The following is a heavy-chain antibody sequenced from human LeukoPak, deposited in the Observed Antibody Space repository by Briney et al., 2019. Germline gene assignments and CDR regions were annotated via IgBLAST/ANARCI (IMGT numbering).Heavy chain of an antibody. CDR1: GFSFSNYC. CDR2: ISYDGSDD. D-gene: IGHD3-10*01. Sequence: GGSLRLSCAASGFSFSNYCMYWVRQAPAKGLQWVAMISYDGSDDYYADSVKGRFTVSIDKSKNTLSLQMNSLRAEDTAIYYCAKLSAIQNYYYSSGTYPDYWGQGALVTVSS. J-gene: IGHJ4*02. V-gene: IGHV3-30*18. CDR3: AKLSAIQNYYYSSGTYPDY.